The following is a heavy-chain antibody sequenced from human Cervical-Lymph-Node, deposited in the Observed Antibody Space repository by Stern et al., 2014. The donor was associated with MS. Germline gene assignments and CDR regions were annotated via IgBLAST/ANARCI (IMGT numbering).Heavy chain of an antibody. D-gene: IGHD5-18*01. CDR2: IYLGDDK. CDR1: GFSLSTSGVG. J-gene: IGHJ4*02. CDR3: AHGLEIRLWAAY. Sequence: QVTLKESGPTLVKPTQTLTLTCTFSGFSLSTSGVGVGWIRQPPGKALEWLALIYLGDDKRYSPSLKSRLTINKDTSKNQVVLTMSNMDPVDTATYYCAHGLEIRLWAAYWGQGTLVTVSS. V-gene: IGHV2-5*02.